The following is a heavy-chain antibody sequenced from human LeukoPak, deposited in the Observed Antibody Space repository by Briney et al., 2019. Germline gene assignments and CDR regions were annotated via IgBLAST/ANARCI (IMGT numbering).Heavy chain of an antibody. D-gene: IGHD3-10*01. V-gene: IGHV4-59*01. Sequence: SETLSLTCTVSGGSISSYYWSWIRQPPGKGLEWIGYIYYSGSTNYNPSLKSRVTISVDTSKNQFSLKLSSVTAADTAVYYCAGYGSGSYYHDRAFDYWGQGTLVTVSS. CDR2: IYYSGST. CDR3: AGYGSGSYYHDRAFDY. CDR1: GGSISSYY. J-gene: IGHJ4*02.